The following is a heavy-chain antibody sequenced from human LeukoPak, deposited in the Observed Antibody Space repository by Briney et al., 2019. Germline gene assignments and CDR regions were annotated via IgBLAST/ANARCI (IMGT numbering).Heavy chain of an antibody. CDR2: INPNSGGT. Sequence: GASVKVSCKASGYTFTGYYMHWVRQAPGQGLEWMGWINPNSGGTNYAQKFQGRVTMTRDTSISTAYMELSRLRSDDTAVYYCARYGGYDILTGYEYYFDYWGQGTLVTVSS. CDR1: GYTFTGYY. V-gene: IGHV1-2*02. J-gene: IGHJ4*02. D-gene: IGHD3-9*01. CDR3: ARYGGYDILTGYEYYFDY.